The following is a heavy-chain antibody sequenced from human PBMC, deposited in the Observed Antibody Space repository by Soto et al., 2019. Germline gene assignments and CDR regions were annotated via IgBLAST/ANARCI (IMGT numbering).Heavy chain of an antibody. D-gene: IGHD3-10*01. V-gene: IGHV3-23*01. Sequence: EVQLLESGGGLVQPGGSLRLSCAASGCTFSRYDMSWVRQAPWKGLEWVSGISNSGSSTYYADSVKGRFTISRDNSKNKLNLQMNSLRAEDTAVYYCAKVSNVWSSYHNGIEPWGQGTLVTVSS. CDR1: GCTFSRYD. CDR2: ISNSGSST. CDR3: AKVSNVWSSYHNGIEP. J-gene: IGHJ5*02.